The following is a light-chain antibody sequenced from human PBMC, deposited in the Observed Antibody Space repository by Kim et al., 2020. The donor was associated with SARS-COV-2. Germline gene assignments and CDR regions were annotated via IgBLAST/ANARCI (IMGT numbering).Light chain of an antibody. Sequence: SYELTQPPSLSVAPGKTARITCGGNNIGSKSVHWYQQKPGQAPLLVIYYDSDRPSGIPERFSGSNSGNTATLTISRVEAGDEADYYCQVWESSSDHWVFGGGTQLTVL. V-gene: IGLV3-21*01. CDR1: NIGSKS. J-gene: IGLJ3*02. CDR3: QVWESSSDHWV. CDR2: YDS.